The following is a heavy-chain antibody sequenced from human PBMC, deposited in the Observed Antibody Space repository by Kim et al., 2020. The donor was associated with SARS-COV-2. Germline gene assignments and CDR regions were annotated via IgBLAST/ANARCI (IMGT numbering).Heavy chain of an antibody. Sequence: GGSLRLSCAASGFTFINAWMSWVRQAPGKGLEWVGRIKGKADGWTIDYAAPVKVSFTISRDNTKDTLHLQMNSLKTEDTAVYYCTTHAWFYSWG. J-gene: IGHJ5*01. CDR1: GFTFINAW. CDR2: IKGKADGWTI. V-gene: IGHV3-15*01. CDR3: TTHAWFYS.